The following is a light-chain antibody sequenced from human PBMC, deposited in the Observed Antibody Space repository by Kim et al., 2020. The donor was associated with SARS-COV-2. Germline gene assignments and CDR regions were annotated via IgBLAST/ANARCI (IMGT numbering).Light chain of an antibody. Sequence: SASVRDRLTITCQASQSISSHLNWYQQKPGNAPKLLIHVASTLQSGVPSRFSGSGSGTDFTLSISSLQPEDFATYFCQQSYRTPRTFGQGTKLEI. CDR3: QQSYRTPRT. CDR1: QSISSH. V-gene: IGKV1-39*01. J-gene: IGKJ2*01. CDR2: VAS.